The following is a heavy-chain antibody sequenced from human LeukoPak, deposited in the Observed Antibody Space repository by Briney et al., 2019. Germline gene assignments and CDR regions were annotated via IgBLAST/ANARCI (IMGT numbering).Heavy chain of an antibody. CDR1: GFTFSNYA. V-gene: IGHV3-23*01. CDR3: AKGGYTYKWFAP. CDR2: ISGGGGST. Sequence: QTGGSLRLSCAASGFTFSNYAMTCVRQAPGKGLEWVSVISGGGGSTYYADSVKGRFTISRDNSKNTLDLQMNSLRAEDTAVYYCAKGGYTYKWFAPWGEGALVTVSS. D-gene: IGHD3-22*01. J-gene: IGHJ5*02.